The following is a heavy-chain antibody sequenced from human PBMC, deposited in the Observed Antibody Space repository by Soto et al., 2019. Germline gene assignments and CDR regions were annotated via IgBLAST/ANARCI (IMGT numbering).Heavy chain of an antibody. CDR2: INSDGSST. CDR1: GFTFSSYW. D-gene: IGHD6-13*01. J-gene: IGHJ4*02. V-gene: IGHV3-74*01. Sequence: GGSLRLSCAASGFTFSSYWMHWVRQAPGKGLVWVSRINSDGSSTSYADSVKGRFTISRDNAKNTLYLQMNSLRAEDTAVYYCASFTYSSRSFDYWGQGTLVTVSS. CDR3: ASFTYSSRSFDY.